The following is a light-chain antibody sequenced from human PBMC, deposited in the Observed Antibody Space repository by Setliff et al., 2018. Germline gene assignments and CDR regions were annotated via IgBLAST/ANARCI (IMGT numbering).Light chain of an antibody. CDR1: SSNIGSNT. CDR2: TNN. Sequence: QSALTQPPSASGTPGQRVTISCSGTSSNIGSNTVNWYQQFPGTAPKLLIQTNNQRHFGVPDRFSGSKSGASASLAISGLQSGDEADYCCAVWDDNLNGPVFGGGTKVTVL. CDR3: AVWDDNLNGPV. V-gene: IGLV1-44*01. J-gene: IGLJ2*01.